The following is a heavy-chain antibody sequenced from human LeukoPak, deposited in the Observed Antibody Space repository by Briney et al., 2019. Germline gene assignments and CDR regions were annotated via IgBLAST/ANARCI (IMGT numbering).Heavy chain of an antibody. J-gene: IGHJ4*02. V-gene: IGHV3-30*19. Sequence: GGSLRLSCAASGFTFSSYGMHWVRQAPGKGLEWVAVISYDGSNKYYADSVKGRFTISRDNSKNTLYLQMNSLRAEDTAVYYCAREFRHGGNHDYWGQGTLVTVSS. CDR2: ISYDGSNK. CDR3: AREFRHGGNHDY. CDR1: GFTFSSYG. D-gene: IGHD4-23*01.